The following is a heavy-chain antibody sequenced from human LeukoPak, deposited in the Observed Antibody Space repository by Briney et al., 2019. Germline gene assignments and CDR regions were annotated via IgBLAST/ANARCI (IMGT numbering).Heavy chain of an antibody. CDR1: GYTFTGYY. V-gene: IGHV1-2*02. CDR3: ARYDYSNLDMAEYFQH. D-gene: IGHD4-11*01. J-gene: IGHJ1*01. Sequence: ASVKVSCKASGYTFTGYYMHWVRQAPGQGLEWMGWINPNSGGTNYAQKFQGRVTMTRDTSISTAHMELSRLRSDDTAVYYCARYDYSNLDMAEYFQHWGQGTLVTVPS. CDR2: INPNSGGT.